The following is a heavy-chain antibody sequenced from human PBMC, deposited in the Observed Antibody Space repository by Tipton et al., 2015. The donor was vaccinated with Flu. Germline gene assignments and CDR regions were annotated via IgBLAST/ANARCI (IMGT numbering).Heavy chain of an antibody. CDR3: ATDPDAFYYDTWAVDI. J-gene: IGHJ3*02. Sequence: SLRLSCAASGITFSSYAMSWVRQAPGKGLEWVSGITGSGGNTYYADSVKGRFTISRDNSHNTLYLQMDSLRVEDTAMYFCATDPDAFYYDTWAVDIWGQGTMVTVSS. D-gene: IGHD3-22*01. CDR1: GITFSSYA. CDR2: ITGSGGNT. V-gene: IGHV3-23*01.